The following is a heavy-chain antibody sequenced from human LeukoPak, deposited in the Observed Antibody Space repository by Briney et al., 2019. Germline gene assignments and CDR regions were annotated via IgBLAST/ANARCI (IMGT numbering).Heavy chain of an antibody. CDR1: GYTFTSYG. CDR3: ARRRCSSTSCYSYYYYGMDV. J-gene: IGHJ6*02. Sequence: GASVKVSCKASGYTFTSYGISWVRQAPGQGLEWMGWISAYNGNTNYAQKLQGRVTMTTDTSTSTAYMELRSLRSDDTAVYYCARRRCSSTSCYSYYYYGMDVWGQGTTVTVSS. CDR2: ISAYNGNT. V-gene: IGHV1-18*01. D-gene: IGHD2-2*01.